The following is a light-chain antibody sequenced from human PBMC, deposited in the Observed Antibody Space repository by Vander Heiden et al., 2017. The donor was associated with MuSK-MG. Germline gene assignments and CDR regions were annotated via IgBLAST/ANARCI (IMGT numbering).Light chain of an antibody. CDR3: QQDSSYPYT. CDR2: DAS. Sequence: DIQMTQSPSTLSASVGDRVTITCRASQSISGWLAWYQQKPGRPPKLLIYDASNLESGVPSRFSGSGSGTEFTLTISSLQPDDFATFYCQQDSSYPYTFGQGTKLEIE. J-gene: IGKJ2*01. V-gene: IGKV1-5*01. CDR1: QSISGW.